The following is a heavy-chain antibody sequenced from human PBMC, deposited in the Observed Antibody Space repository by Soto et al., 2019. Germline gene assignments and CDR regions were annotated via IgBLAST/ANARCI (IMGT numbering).Heavy chain of an antibody. J-gene: IGHJ4*02. CDR1: GYTFNSFG. V-gene: IGHV1-18*01. Sequence: QVQLVQSGPEVKKPGASVKVSCKCSGYTFNSFGISWVRQAPGQVLDWMGWISGYNANTKYAQKFQGRVTMTTDTSTSTAYMDLRSLRSDDTAVYYCARYLWSCRLPYPFDFWGQGTLVTVSS. CDR3: ARYLWSCRLPYPFDF. CDR2: ISGYNANT. D-gene: IGHD3-3*01.